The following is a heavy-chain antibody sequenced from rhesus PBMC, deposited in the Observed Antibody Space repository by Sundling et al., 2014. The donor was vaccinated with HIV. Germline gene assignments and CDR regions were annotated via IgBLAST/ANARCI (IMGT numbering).Heavy chain of an antibody. J-gene: IGHJ6*01. CDR2: INWDDDK. CDR1: GFSMRTSGTG. V-gene: IGHV2-161*01. CDR3: ARVHVVYGLDS. D-gene: IGHD2-39*01. Sequence: QVTLKESGPALVKPTQTLTLTCTFSGFSMRTSGTGVGWIRQPPGKALEWLASINWDDDKRYSTSLKSRLTISKDTSKNQVVLTMTNMDPVDTATFYCARVHVVYGLDSWAKGRRHRLL.